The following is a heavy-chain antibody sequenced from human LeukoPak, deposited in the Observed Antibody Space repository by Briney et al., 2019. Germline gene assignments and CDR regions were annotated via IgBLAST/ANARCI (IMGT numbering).Heavy chain of an antibody. CDR3: ASQALTDDAFDI. Sequence: SETLSLTCTVSGGSVSSGTYYWNWIRQPAEKGLEWIGRIYTSGRTNYNPSLKSRVTISVDTSKNQFSLKLTSVTAADTAVYYCASQALTDDAFDIWGQGTMVTVSS. CDR2: IYTSGRT. D-gene: IGHD1-20*01. CDR1: GGSVSSGTYY. V-gene: IGHV4-61*02. J-gene: IGHJ3*02.